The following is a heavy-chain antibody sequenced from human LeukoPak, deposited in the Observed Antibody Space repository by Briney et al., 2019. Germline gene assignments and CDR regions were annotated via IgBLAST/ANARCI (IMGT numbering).Heavy chain of an antibody. CDR1: GFTYSSYS. CDR3: ARELRFLEWLLFDP. D-gene: IGHD3-3*01. V-gene: IGHV3-21*01. Sequence: GGSLRLSCAASGFTYSSYSMNWVRQAPGKGLEWVSSISSSSSYIYYADSVKGRFTISRDNAKNSLYLQMNSLRAEDTAVYYCARELRFLEWLLFDPWGQGTLVTVSS. J-gene: IGHJ5*02. CDR2: ISSSSSYI.